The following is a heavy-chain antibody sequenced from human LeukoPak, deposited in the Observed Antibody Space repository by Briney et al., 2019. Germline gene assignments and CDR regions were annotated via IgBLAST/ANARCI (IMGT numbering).Heavy chain of an antibody. V-gene: IGHV1-2*02. D-gene: IGHD5-24*01. CDR3: ARRGDGYNLNFDH. CDR2: INPNSGGT. Sequence: GASVKVSCKASGYTFTAYYMHWVRQAPGQGLEWMGWINPNSGGTNYAQKFQGRVTMTRDTSISTAYMELSRLRSDDTAMYYCARRGDGYNLNFDHRGQGTLVTVSS. CDR1: GYTFTAYY. J-gene: IGHJ4*02.